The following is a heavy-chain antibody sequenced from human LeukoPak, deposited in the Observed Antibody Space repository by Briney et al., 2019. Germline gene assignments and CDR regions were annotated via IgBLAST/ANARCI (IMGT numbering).Heavy chain of an antibody. CDR3: ARRPSHTWDIGNWFDP. Sequence: TATLSLTCSVSGDSIRTNNYLWGCIRQPPGRGLEWIGSISYNGITYYNPSLQSRDSVSVNTSNNQFSLNLNSVPSADTAIDYCARRPSHTWDIGNWFDPWGQGTLVTVSS. CDR1: GDSIRTNNYL. J-gene: IGHJ5*02. V-gene: IGHV4-39*01. D-gene: IGHD1-26*01. CDR2: ISYNGIT.